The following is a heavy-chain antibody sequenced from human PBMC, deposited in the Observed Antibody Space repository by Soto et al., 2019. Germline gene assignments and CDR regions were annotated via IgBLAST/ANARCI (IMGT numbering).Heavy chain of an antibody. CDR1: GFVFRSFA. V-gene: IGHV3-30*04. J-gene: IGHJ4*02. CDR2: MSSDGKIE. D-gene: IGHD3-10*01. CDR3: ARGGAYYSASGSSFIIPPGEY. Sequence: QVQLVESGGGVVQPGRSLRLSCLASGFVFRSFAMHWVRQAPGKGLEWVAVMSSDGKIEYSADSVKGRFTISRDNLKDTLFLQMTSLRPADTAVYYCARGGAYYSASGSSFIIPPGEYWGQGTLVTVSS.